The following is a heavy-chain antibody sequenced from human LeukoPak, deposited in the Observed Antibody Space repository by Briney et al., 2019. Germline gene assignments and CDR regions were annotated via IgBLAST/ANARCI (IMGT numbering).Heavy chain of an antibody. CDR3: ARASSSWHEDYFDY. CDR2: IYTSGST. J-gene: IGHJ4*02. Sequence: SSETLSLTCTVSGGSISSYYWSWIRQPAGKGLEWIGRIYTSGSTNYNPSLKSRVTMSVDTSKNQFSLKLSSVTAADTAVYYCARASSSWHEDYFDYWGQGTLVTVSS. CDR1: GGSISSYY. D-gene: IGHD6-13*01. V-gene: IGHV4-4*07.